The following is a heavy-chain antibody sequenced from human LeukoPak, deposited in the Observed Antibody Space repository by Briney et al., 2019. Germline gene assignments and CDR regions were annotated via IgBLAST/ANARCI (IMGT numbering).Heavy chain of an antibody. Sequence: GGSLRLSCAASGFTVSSNYMSWVRQAPGKGLEWVSVIYSGGSTYYADSVKGRFTISRDNSKNTLYLQMNSLRAEDTAVYYCAREGYDSSGYYLYKGGRGTLVTVSS. J-gene: IGHJ4*02. CDR2: IYSGGST. D-gene: IGHD3-22*01. CDR3: AREGYDSSGYYLYK. CDR1: GFTVSSNY. V-gene: IGHV3-66*02.